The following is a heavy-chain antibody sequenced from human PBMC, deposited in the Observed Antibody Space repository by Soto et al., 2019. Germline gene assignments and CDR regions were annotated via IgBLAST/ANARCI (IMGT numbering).Heavy chain of an antibody. CDR1: GGSVSSGSYY. D-gene: IGHD6-6*01. V-gene: IGHV4-61*01. J-gene: IGHJ4*02. CDR3: AREYSSSSSFDY. CDR2: IYYSGST. Sequence: SETLSVTCTVSGGSVSSGSYYWSWIRQPPGKGLEWIGYIYYSGSTNYNPSLKSRVTISVDTSKNQFPLKLSSVTAADTAVYYCAREYSSSSSFDYWGQGTLVTVSS.